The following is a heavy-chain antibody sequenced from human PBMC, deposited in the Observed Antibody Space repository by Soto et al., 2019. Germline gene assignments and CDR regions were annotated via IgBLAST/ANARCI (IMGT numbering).Heavy chain of an antibody. CDR1: GASISGFY. CDR2: IYATGTT. J-gene: IGHJ5*02. Sequence: SETLSLTCTVSGASISGFYWSWIRKSAGKGLEWIGRIYATGTTDYNPSLKSRVMMSVDTSNKQFSLKLRSVTAADTAVYYCVRDGTKTLRDWFDPWGQGISVTVPQ. CDR3: VRDGTKTLRDWFDP. V-gene: IGHV4-4*07. D-gene: IGHD1-1*01.